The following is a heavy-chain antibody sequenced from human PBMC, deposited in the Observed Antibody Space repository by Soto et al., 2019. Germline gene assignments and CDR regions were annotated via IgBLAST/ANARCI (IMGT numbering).Heavy chain of an antibody. CDR1: GYAFNCFN. D-gene: IGHD3-22*01. CDR2: INAGNGNT. V-gene: IGHV1-3*01. CDR3: ARPKDYDDCLDL. J-gene: IGHJ4*02. Sequence: ASAKVCCKASGYAFNCFNIHWVRQAPGQRLEWMGWINAGNGNTKYSQKFQGRVTFTRDTSANTAYMELSSLISEDTAVYYCARPKDYDDCLDLWGQGTLVTVSS.